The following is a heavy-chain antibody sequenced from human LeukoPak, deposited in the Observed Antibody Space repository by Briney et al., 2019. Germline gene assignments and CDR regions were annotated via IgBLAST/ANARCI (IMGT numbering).Heavy chain of an antibody. J-gene: IGHJ3*02. Sequence: PGGSLRLSCAASGFSFSSYAMSWVRQAPGKGLEWVSAISGGGGTTYYADSVKGRFTISRDNSKNTLYLQMNGLRAEDTAVYYCAKVGATVRNAFDIWGQGTMVTVSS. D-gene: IGHD1-26*01. CDR2: ISGGGGTT. CDR1: GFSFSSYA. V-gene: IGHV3-23*01. CDR3: AKVGATVRNAFDI.